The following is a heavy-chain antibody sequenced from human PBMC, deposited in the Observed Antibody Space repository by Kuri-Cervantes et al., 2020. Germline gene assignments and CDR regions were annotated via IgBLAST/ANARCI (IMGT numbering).Heavy chain of an antibody. CDR1: GFTFSSYA. J-gene: IGHJ3*02. CDR3: ARELTAMVTSGAFDI. CDR2: ISYDGSNK. D-gene: IGHD5-18*01. V-gene: IGHV3-30*01. Sequence: GGSLRLSCAASGFTFSSYAMHRVRQAPGKVLEWVAVISYDGSNKYYADSVKGRFTISRDNSKNTLYLQMNSLRAEDTAVYYCARELTAMVTSGAFDIWGQGTMVTVSS.